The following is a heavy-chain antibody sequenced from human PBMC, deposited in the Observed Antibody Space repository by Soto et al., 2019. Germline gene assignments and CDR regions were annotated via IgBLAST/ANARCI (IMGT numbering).Heavy chain of an antibody. CDR3: ARGTTVETGSY. CDR1: GYTFTSYG. J-gene: IGHJ4*02. D-gene: IGHD4-17*01. Sequence: QVQLVQSGAEVKKPGASVKVSCKASGYTFTSYGISWVRPAPGQGLAWMGWISAYNVNTHYAQKLQGRVTMTADRSTSTADLELRSLRSNDTAVDYCARGTTVETGSYWGQGTLVTVS. V-gene: IGHV1-18*01. CDR2: ISAYNVNT.